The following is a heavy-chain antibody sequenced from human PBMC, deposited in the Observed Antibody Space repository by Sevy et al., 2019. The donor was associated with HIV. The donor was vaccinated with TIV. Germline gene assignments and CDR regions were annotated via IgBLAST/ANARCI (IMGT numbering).Heavy chain of an antibody. D-gene: IGHD6-13*01. CDR3: ARQPGTGAFDI. Sequence: GGSLRLSCAASGFTFSSYGMHWVRHAPGKGLEWVAVIWYDGSNKYYADSVKGRFTISRDNSKNTLYLQMNSLRAEDTAVYYCARQPGTGAFDIWGQGTMVTVSS. V-gene: IGHV3-33*01. CDR1: GFTFSSYG. J-gene: IGHJ3*02. CDR2: IWYDGSNK.